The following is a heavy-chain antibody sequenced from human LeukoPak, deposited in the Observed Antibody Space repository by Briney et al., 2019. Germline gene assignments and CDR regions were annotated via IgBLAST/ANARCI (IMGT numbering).Heavy chain of an antibody. J-gene: IGHJ6*04. CDR1: GFTFISYS. V-gene: IGHV3-7*01. D-gene: IGHD3-10*02. CDR3: AELGITMIGGV. CDR2: IKQDGSEK. Sequence: PGGSLRLSCAASGFTFISYSIHWVRQAPGKGLEWVANIKQDGSEKNYVDSVKGRFTISRDNAKNSLYLQMNSLRAEDTAVYYCAELGITMIGGVWGKGTTVTISS.